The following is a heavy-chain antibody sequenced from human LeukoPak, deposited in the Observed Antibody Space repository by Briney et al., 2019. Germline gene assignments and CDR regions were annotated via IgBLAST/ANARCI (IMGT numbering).Heavy chain of an antibody. CDR1: GFTSSTYW. CDR2: IKQDGSET. D-gene: IGHD3-22*01. CDR3: ARDRDSRWDFDL. J-gene: IGHJ2*01. V-gene: IGHV3-7*01. Sequence: PGGSLRLSCAASGFTSSTYWMCWVRQAPGKGLEWVASIKQDGSETYYVDSVKGRFTLSRDNAKNSLYLQMNSLRADDTAVYYCARDRDSRWDFDLWGRGTLVTVSS.